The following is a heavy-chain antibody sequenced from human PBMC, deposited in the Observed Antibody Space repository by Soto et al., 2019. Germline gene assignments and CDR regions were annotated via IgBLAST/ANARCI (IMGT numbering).Heavy chain of an antibody. D-gene: IGHD3-16*01. CDR1: GYTFTSYA. Sequence: QVQLVQSGAEVKKPGASVKVSCKASGYTFTSYAMNWVRQAPGQGLEWMGWINVGNGNTKYSQMFQGRVTISRDTSSNTAYMELSSLTSEDTAVYYCARVTDGYDWGTFDYWGQGTLVTVSS. CDR3: ARVTDGYDWGTFDY. CDR2: INVGNGNT. J-gene: IGHJ4*02. V-gene: IGHV1-3*01.